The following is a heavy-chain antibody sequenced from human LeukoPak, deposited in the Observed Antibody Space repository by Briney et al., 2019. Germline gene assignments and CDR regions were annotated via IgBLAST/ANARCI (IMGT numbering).Heavy chain of an antibody. CDR1: GYTFTSYG. CDR2: ISAYNGNT. V-gene: IGHV1-18*01. Sequence: ASVKVSCKASGYTFTSYGISWVRQAPGQGLEWMGWISAYNGNTNYAQRLQGRVTMTTDTSTSTDYMEPRSLRSDDTAVYYCARGRVGPDEFDIWGQGTMVTVSS. D-gene: IGHD3/OR15-3a*01. CDR3: ARGRVGPDEFDI. J-gene: IGHJ3*02.